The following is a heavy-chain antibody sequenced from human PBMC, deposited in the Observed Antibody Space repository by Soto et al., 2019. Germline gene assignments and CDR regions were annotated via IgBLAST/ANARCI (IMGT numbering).Heavy chain of an antibody. J-gene: IGHJ6*02. V-gene: IGHV3-15*01. Sequence: GGSLRLSCAASGFTFSNAWMSWVRQAPGKGLEWVGRIKSKTDGGTTDYAAPVKGRFTISRDDSKNTLYLQMNSLKTEDTAVYYCTTGASSSWPYYYYYGMDVWGQGTTVTVSS. CDR3: TTGASSSWPYYYYYGMDV. CDR2: IKSKTDGGTT. CDR1: GFTFSNAW. D-gene: IGHD6-13*01.